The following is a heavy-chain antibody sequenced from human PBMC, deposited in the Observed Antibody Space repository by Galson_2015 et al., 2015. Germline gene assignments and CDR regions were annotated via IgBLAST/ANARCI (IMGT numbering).Heavy chain of an antibody. CDR3: AKDAAAGSSYYYGMDV. Sequence: SLRLSCAASGFTLDDYAMHWVRQAPGKGLEWVSGISWNSGSIGYADSVKGRFTISRDNAKNSLYLQMNSLRAEDTALYYCAKDAAAGSSYYYGMDVWGQGTTVTVSS. V-gene: IGHV3-9*01. CDR2: ISWNSGSI. J-gene: IGHJ6*02. CDR1: GFTLDDYA. D-gene: IGHD6-13*01.